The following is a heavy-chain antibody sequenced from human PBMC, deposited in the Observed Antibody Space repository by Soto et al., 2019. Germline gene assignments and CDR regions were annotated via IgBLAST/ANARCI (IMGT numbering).Heavy chain of an antibody. V-gene: IGHV3-23*01. J-gene: IGHJ4*02. CDR2: ISYGGGTT. CDR3: AKNPGYYYDSTGYHFDY. D-gene: IGHD3-22*01. CDR1: EFTFSNYA. Sequence: AGGSLRLSCAASEFTFSNYAMSWVRQAPGKGLEWVSAISYGGGTTYYADSVKGQFTISRDNSKNTLYLQMNSLRAEDTAVYYCAKNPGYYYDSTGYHFDYWGQGTLVTVSS.